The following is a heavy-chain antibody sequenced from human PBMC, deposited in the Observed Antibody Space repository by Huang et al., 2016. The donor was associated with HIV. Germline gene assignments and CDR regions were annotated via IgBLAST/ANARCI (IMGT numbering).Heavy chain of an antibody. CDR3: AREGSGGPTPVAGRGDALDI. CDR2: INADNGNK. J-gene: IGHJ3*02. Sequence: QVQLVQSGAEVKKPGASVKVSCKASGYSFISYVIHWVRQAPGERPEWMGWINADNGNKKYSQKVQGRVRITRDTSANTGYLELSSLRSEDTGVYYCAREGSGGPTPVAGRGDALDIWGQGTRITVSA. V-gene: IGHV1-3*01. CDR1: GYSFISYV. D-gene: IGHD6-19*01.